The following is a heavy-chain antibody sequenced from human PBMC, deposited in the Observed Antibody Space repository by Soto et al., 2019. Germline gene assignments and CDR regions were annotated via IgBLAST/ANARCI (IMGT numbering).Heavy chain of an antibody. CDR2: ITGTGGST. CDR1: GFTFSSYA. CDR3: AKKGISAAARLSVGFDP. V-gene: IGHV3-23*01. J-gene: IGHJ5*02. D-gene: IGHD6-13*01. Sequence: QSGGSLRLSCAASGFTFSSYAMSWVRQAPGKGLEWVSTITGTGGSTYYADSVEGRFTISRDNSKNMLYLQMNSLRAEDTAVYYCAKKGISAAARLSVGFDPWGQGTLVTVSS.